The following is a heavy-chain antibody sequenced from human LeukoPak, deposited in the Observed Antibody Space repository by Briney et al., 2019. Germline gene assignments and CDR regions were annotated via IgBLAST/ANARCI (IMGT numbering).Heavy chain of an antibody. CDR2: IKQDGSEK. J-gene: IGHJ5*02. Sequence: PGGSLRLSCAASGFTFSSYWMSWVRQAPGKGLEWVANIKQDGSEKCYVDSVKGRFTISRDNAKNSLYLQMNSLKIEDTAVYYCVVMIRGEITLGQGTLVTVSS. V-gene: IGHV3-7*03. D-gene: IGHD3-10*01. CDR1: GFTFSSYW. CDR3: VVMIRGEIT.